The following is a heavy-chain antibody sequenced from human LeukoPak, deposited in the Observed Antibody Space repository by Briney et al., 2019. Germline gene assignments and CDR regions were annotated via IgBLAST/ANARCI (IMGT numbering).Heavy chain of an antibody. J-gene: IGHJ5*02. D-gene: IGHD6-6*01. V-gene: IGHV4-34*01. CDR2: INHSGST. Sequence: PSETLSLTCAVYGGSFSGCYWSWIRQPPGKGLEWIGEINHSGSTNYNPSLKSRVTISVDTSKNQFSLKLSSVTAADTAVYYCARGAWGSSPHRWGQGTLVTVSS. CDR3: ARGAWGSSPHR. CDR1: GGSFSGCY.